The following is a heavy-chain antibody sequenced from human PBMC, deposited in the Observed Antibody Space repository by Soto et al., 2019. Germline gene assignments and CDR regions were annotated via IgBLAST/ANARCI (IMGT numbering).Heavy chain of an antibody. CDR1: GGTFSSYT. V-gene: IGHV1-18*01. J-gene: IGHJ4*02. CDR3: AREAVYYDILPGYRTFDY. D-gene: IGHD3-9*01. Sequence: ASVKVSCKASGGTFSSYTISWLRQAPGQGLEWMGRIIPYNGNTNYAQKLQGRVTMTTDKSTSTAYMELRSLRSDDTAVYYCAREAVYYDILPGYRTFDYWGQGTLVTVSS. CDR2: IIPYNGNT.